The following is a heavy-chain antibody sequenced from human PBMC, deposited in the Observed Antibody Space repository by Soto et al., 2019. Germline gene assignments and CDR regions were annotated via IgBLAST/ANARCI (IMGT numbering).Heavy chain of an antibody. V-gene: IGHV1-46*01. Sequence: ASVKVSCKASGYTFTSYAMHWVRQAPGQGLEWMGIINPSGGSTSYAQKSQGRVTMTRDTSTSTVYMELSSLRSEDTAVYYCAYCTNGVCALGVWGQGTTVTVSS. D-gene: IGHD2-8*01. CDR1: GYTFTSYA. J-gene: IGHJ6*02. CDR2: INPSGGST. CDR3: AYCTNGVCALGV.